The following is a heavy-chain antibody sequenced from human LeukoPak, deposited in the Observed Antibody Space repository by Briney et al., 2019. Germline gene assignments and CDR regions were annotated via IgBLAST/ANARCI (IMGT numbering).Heavy chain of an antibody. CDR2: IRQDGTEK. Sequence: GGSLRLSCAASGFTFSSHWMNWVRKAPGKGLEWVANIRQDGTEKYYVDSVKGRFTISRDNAKNSLYLHMNSLRVEDTAVYYCARVASGWYMIDYWGQGTLVTVSS. J-gene: IGHJ4*02. D-gene: IGHD6-19*01. CDR1: GFTFSSHW. CDR3: ARVASGWYMIDY. V-gene: IGHV3-7*01.